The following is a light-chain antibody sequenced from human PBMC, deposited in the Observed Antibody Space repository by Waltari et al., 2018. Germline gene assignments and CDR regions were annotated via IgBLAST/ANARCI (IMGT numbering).Light chain of an antibody. J-gene: IGKJ4*01. CDR1: QSIGGY. Sequence: DIQMTQSPSSLSAYVGDRVTITCRANQSIGGYLNWYQQKPGKAPDLLLYDASSLQSGVPSRFSGSGFGTDFTLTISSLQPEDFATYYCQQSNSMPLTFGGGTKVEIK. V-gene: IGKV1-39*01. CDR2: DAS. CDR3: QQSNSMPLT.